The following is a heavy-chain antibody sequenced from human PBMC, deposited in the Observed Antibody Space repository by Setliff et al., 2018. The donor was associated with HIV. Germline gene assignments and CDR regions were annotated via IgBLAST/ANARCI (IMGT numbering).Heavy chain of an antibody. CDR3: ARATYTTLFGVLMGGGLQY. CDR2: VSNGGDT. J-gene: IGHJ4*02. D-gene: IGHD3-3*01. Sequence: SETLSLTCAVSGGSTNNYYLTWIRQPPGKGLEWIGSVSNGGDTNYNPSLKSRVSLSLDTSKTQFSLKLTSVTAADTAVYYCARATYTTLFGVLMGGGLQYWGPGTLGTVSS. V-gene: IGHV4-59*01. CDR1: GGSTNNYY.